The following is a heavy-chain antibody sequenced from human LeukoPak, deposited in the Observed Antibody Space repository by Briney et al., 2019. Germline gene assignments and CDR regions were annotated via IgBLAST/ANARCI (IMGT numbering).Heavy chain of an antibody. CDR3: AREDVEMATLRAFDI. Sequence: SETLSLTCTVSGGPISSYYWTWIRQPPGKGLEWIGYIYHIGSTNYSPSLKSRVTISVDTSKNQFSLKLSSATAAATAVYYCAREDVEMATLRAFDIWGQGTMVTVSS. J-gene: IGHJ3*02. D-gene: IGHD5-24*01. CDR1: GGPISSYY. V-gene: IGHV4-59*12. CDR2: IYHIGST.